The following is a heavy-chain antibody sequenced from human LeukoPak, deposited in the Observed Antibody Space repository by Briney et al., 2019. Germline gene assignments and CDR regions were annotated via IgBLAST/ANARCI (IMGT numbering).Heavy chain of an antibody. CDR2: ISSSSSYI. CDR1: GFPFSSYN. J-gene: IGHJ4*02. CDR3: AKAPFDY. V-gene: IGHV3-21*01. Sequence: GSPRLFCAASGFPFSSYNLKWVRQAPGKGLEWVSSISSSSSYIYYADSVKGRFTISRDNAKNSLYLQMNSLRAEDTAVYYCAKAPFDYWGQGTLVTVSS.